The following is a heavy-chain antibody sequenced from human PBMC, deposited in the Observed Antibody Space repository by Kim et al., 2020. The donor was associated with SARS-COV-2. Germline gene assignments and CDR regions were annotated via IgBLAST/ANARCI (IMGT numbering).Heavy chain of an antibody. J-gene: IGHJ6*01. Sequence: GGSLRLSCAASGFTFSSYAMHWVRQAPGKGLEWVAVISYDGSNKYYADSVKGRFTISRDNSKNTLYLQMNSLRAEDTAVYYCARGVMTTVSVGYYYGMDV. CDR2: ISYDGSNK. CDR3: ARGVMTTVSVGYYYGMDV. V-gene: IGHV3-30*04. D-gene: IGHD4-17*01. CDR1: GFTFSSYA.